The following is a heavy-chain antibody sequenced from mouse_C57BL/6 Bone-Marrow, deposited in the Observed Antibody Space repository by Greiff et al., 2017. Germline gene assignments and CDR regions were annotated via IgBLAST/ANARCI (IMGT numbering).Heavy chain of an antibody. CDR1: GFTFSNYW. V-gene: IGHV6-3*01. J-gene: IGHJ2*01. Sequence: EVQLQESGGGLVQPGGSMQLSCVASGFTFSNYWMTWVRQSPEKGLEWVAQIRLKSDNYATHYAESVKGRFTISTDDSTSSVYLQMNNLRAEDTVIYYCTYYSNPSFDYWGQGTTLTVSS. D-gene: IGHD2-5*01. CDR2: IRLKSDNYAT. CDR3: TYYSNPSFDY.